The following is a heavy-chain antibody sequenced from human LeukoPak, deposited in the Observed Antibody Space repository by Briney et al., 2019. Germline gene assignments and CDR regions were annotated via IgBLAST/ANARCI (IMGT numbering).Heavy chain of an antibody. V-gene: IGHV4-39*07. CDR1: GGSISSASYY. J-gene: IGHJ3*02. CDR3: ARDGVSTGSLLFDI. Sequence: SETLSLTCTVSGGSISSASYYWGWIRQPPGKGLEFIGTIYYSGSTYYNPSLKSRVTISVDTSKNQFSLNLSSVTAADTAVYYCARDGVSTGSLLFDIWGQGTMVTVSS. D-gene: IGHD2-8*02. CDR2: IYYSGST.